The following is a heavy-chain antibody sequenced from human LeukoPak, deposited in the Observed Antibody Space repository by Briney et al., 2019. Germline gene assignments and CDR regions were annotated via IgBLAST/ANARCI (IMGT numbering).Heavy chain of an antibody. CDR1: GFMFSGSA. V-gene: IGHV3-73*01. CDR2: IRTRKNNYAT. Sequence: GGSLRLSCATSGFMFSGSAMHWVRQASGKGLEWIGRIRTRKNNYATAYGASVTGRFIISRDDSKKTTDLQMNSLKTEDTAVYYCTTLWDSSSWYRTDVWGQGTTVTVSS. J-gene: IGHJ6*02. CDR3: TTLWDSSSWYRTDV. D-gene: IGHD6-13*01.